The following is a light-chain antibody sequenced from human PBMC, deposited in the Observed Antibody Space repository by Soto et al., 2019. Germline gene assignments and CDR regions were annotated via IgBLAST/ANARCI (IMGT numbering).Light chain of an antibody. Sequence: DIQLTQSPSLLSASVGDRVTITCRASQGIDSYLAWYQQKPGKAPKFLIYAASTLRGGVPSRFSGSGSGTEFTLTISSLQPEDFATYYCQGLNDYPITFDQGTRLEIK. CDR3: QGLNDYPIT. V-gene: IGKV1-9*01. CDR1: QGIDSY. J-gene: IGKJ5*01. CDR2: AAS.